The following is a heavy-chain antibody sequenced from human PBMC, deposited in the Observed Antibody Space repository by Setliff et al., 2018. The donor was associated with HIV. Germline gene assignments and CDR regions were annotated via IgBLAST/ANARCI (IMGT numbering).Heavy chain of an antibody. CDR2: INPNSGGT. J-gene: IGHJ6*02. CDR3: ARERITIFGVDYYYGMDV. D-gene: IGHD3-3*01. CDR1: GYTFTGYY. V-gene: IGHV1-2*04. Sequence: ASVKVSCKASGYTFTGYYMHWVRQAPGQGLEWMGWINPNSGGTNYAQKFQGWVTMTRDTSISTAYMELSRLRSEDTAVYYCARERITIFGVDYYYGMDVWGQGTTVTVSS.